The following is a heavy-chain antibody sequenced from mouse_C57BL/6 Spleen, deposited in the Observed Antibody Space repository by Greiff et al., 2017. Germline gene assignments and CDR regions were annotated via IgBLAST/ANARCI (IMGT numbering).Heavy chain of an antibody. J-gene: IGHJ2*01. CDR3: ARGLRPYYFDY. V-gene: IGHV5-16*01. D-gene: IGHD1-1*01. Sequence: EVKLVESEGGLVQPGSSMKLSCTASGFTFSDYYMAWVRQVPEKGLEWVANINYDGSSTYYLDYLKSRFIISRDNAKNILYLQMSSLKSEDTATYYCARGLRPYYFDYWGQGTTLTVSS. CDR1: GFTFSDYY. CDR2: INYDGSST.